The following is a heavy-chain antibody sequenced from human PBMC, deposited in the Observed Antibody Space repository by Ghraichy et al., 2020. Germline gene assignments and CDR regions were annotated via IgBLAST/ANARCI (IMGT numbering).Heavy chain of an antibody. CDR1: GGSISSYY. CDR2: IYTSGST. D-gene: IGHD4-17*01. J-gene: IGHJ4*02. CDR3: ARSNLDYGDYSYYFDY. Sequence: SETLSLTCTVSGGSISSYYWSWIRQPPGKGLEWIGYIYTSGSTNYNPSLKSRVTISVDTSKNQFSLKLSSVTAADTAVYYCARSNLDYGDYSYYFDYWGQGTLVTVSS. V-gene: IGHV4-4*09.